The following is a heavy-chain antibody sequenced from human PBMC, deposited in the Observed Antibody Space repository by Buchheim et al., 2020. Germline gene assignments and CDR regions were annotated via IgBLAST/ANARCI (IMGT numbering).Heavy chain of an antibody. CDR1: GFTFSSYS. V-gene: IGHV3-23*04. CDR2: ISGSGGST. D-gene: IGHD3-3*01. CDR3: AKDLDFWSGYYGLEYFDY. J-gene: IGHJ4*02. Sequence: EVQLVESGGGLVQPGGSLRLSCAASGFTFSSYSMNWVRQAPGKGLEWVSAISGSGGSTYYADSVKGRFTISRDNSKNTLYLQMNSLRAEDTAVYYCAKDLDFWSGYYGLEYFDYWGQGTL.